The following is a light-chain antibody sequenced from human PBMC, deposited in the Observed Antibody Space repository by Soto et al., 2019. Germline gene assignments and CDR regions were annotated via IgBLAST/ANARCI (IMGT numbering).Light chain of an antibody. J-gene: IGKJ1*01. Sequence: DIQMTQSPSSLSASVGDRVAITCRASQSINRYLNWYQQKPGEAPKLLIYAASSLQSGVPSRFSGSGSGTDFTLTISSLQPEDFATYYCQQGYSTPRTFGQGTKVEVK. CDR1: QSINRY. CDR3: QQGYSTPRT. V-gene: IGKV1-39*01. CDR2: AAS.